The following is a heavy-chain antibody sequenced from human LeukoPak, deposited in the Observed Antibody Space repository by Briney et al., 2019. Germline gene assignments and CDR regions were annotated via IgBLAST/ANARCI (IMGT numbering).Heavy chain of an antibody. D-gene: IGHD3-10*01. CDR3: ARGYYSINWFDP. CDR2: IKEDGCEK. CDR1: GFTFGKYW. V-gene: IGHV3-7*04. Sequence: PGGSLRLSCAASGFTFGKYWMSWVRQAPGKGLEWLANIKEDGCEKYYVDSVKGRFTISRDNAKNSLFLQINSLRADDTAVYFCARGYYSINWFDPWGQGTLVTVSS. J-gene: IGHJ5*02.